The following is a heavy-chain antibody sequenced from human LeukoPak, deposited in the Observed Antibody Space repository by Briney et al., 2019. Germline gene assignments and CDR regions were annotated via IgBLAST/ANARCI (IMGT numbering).Heavy chain of an antibody. CDR1: GFTFDDYA. Sequence: GGSLRLSCAASGFTFDDYAMHWVRQAPGKGLEWVSLISWDGGSTYYADSVKGRFTISRDNSKSSLYLQMNSLRAEDTALYYCAKDSSGYDGHFDYWGQGTLVTVSS. CDR2: ISWDGGST. J-gene: IGHJ4*02. D-gene: IGHD5-12*01. V-gene: IGHV3-43D*03. CDR3: AKDSSGYDGHFDY.